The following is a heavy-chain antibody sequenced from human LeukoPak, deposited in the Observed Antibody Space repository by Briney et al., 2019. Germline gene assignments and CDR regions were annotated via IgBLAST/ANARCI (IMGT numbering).Heavy chain of an antibody. CDR1: GGSISSYY. J-gene: IGHJ4*02. D-gene: IGHD3-10*01. CDR2: IYYSGST. V-gene: IGHV4-59*01. CDR3: ARDRHGSGSYYLYFDY. Sequence: SETLSLTCTVSGGSISSYYWSWIRQPPGKGLEWIGYIYYSGSTNYNPSLKSRVTISVDTSKNQFSLKLSSVTAADTAVYYCARDRHGSGSYYLYFDYWGQGTLVTVSS.